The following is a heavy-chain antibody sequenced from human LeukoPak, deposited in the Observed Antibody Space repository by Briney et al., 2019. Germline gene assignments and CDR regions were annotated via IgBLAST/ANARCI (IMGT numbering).Heavy chain of an antibody. CDR3: ARVMAVAGMFYYYYMDV. J-gene: IGHJ6*03. V-gene: IGHV3-53*01. D-gene: IGHD6-19*01. CDR1: GFTVSNNY. CDR2: IYAGDST. Sequence: GGSLRLSCAASGFTVSNNYMSWVRQAPRKGLEGVSVIYAGDSTYYADSVKGRFTISRDNSKNTLFLQMNSLRVEDTAVYYCARVMAVAGMFYYYYMDVWGKGTTVTISS.